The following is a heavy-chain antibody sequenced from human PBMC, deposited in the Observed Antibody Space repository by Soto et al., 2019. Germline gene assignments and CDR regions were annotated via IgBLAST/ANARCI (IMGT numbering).Heavy chain of an antibody. V-gene: IGHV1-18*01. CDR1: GYTFTSYG. D-gene: IGHD4-17*01. CDR2: ISAYNGNT. J-gene: IGHJ5*02. Sequence: GASVKVSCKASGYTFTSYGISWVRQAPGQGLEWMGWISAYNGNTNYAQKLQGRVTMTTDTSTSTAYMELRSLRSDDTAVYYCARDHADYGINWFDPWGQGTLVTVSS. CDR3: ARDHADYGINWFDP.